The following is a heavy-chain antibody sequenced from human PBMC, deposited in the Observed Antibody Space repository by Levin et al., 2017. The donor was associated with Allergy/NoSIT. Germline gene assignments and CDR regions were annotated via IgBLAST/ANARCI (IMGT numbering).Heavy chain of an antibody. CDR1: GFTVSSNY. V-gene: IGHV3-53*01. D-gene: IGHD2-2*01. Sequence: GESLKISCAASGFTVSSNYMSWVRQAPGKGLEWVSVIYSGGSTYYADSVKGRFTISRDNSKNTLYLQMNSLRAEDTAVYYCARPFRDIVVVPAAHSPDAFDIWGQGTMVTVSS. CDR3: ARPFRDIVVVPAAHSPDAFDI. J-gene: IGHJ3*02. CDR2: IYSGGST.